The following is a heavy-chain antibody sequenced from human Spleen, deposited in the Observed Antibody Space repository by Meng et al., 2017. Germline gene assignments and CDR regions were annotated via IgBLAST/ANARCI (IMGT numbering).Heavy chain of an antibody. CDR1: GYNFPDYY. CDR2: INPKSGDT. Sequence: ASVKVSCKPSGYNFPDYYIHWVRRAPGQGLEWMGRINPKSGDTHYAQKFQARVTMTGDTSISTAYMELSGLRSDDTAMYYCARQSSSWSGYGMDVWGQGTTVTVSS. J-gene: IGHJ6*02. V-gene: IGHV1-2*06. D-gene: IGHD6-13*01. CDR3: ARQSSSWSGYGMDV.